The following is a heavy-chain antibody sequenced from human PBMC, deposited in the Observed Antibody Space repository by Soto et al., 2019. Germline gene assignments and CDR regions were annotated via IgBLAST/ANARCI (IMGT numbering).Heavy chain of an antibody. V-gene: IGHV3-15*07. D-gene: IGHD1-26*01. CDR3: TRDGSGSYYGLYFQH. CDR2: IKSKTDGGTT. J-gene: IGHJ1*01. Sequence: GGSLRLSCAASGFTFSNAWMNWVRQAPGKGLEWVGRIKSKTDGGTTDYAAPVKGRFTISRDDSKNTLYLQMNSLKTEDTAVYYCTRDGSGSYYGLYFQHWGQGTLVTVS. CDR1: GFTFSNAW.